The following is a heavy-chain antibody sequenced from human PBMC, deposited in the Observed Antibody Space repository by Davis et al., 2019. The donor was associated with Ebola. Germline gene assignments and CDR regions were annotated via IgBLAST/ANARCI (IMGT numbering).Heavy chain of an antibody. CDR3: ASESSRDWGGDL. J-gene: IGHJ5*02. Sequence: PGGSLRLSCAGSGFIFSSYSMNWVRKAPGKGLEWVAYISGSSSVTYYADSVKGRFTISRDNAKTSVYLEMNSLGDEESGVYYCASESSRDWGGDLWGQGTRVIVSS. V-gene: IGHV3-21*06. D-gene: IGHD3/OR15-3a*01. CDR2: ISGSSSVT. CDR1: GFIFSSYS.